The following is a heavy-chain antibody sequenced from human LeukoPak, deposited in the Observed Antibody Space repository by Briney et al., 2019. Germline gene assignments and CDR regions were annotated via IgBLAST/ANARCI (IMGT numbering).Heavy chain of an antibody. Sequence: SETLSLTCTVSGGSISSYYWSWIRQPPGKGLEWIGYIYTSGSTNYNPSLKSRVTISVDTSKNQFSLKLSSVTAADTAVYYCARGHDFWSANYYMDVWGKGTTVTVSS. CDR2: IYTSGST. CDR3: ARGHDFWSANYYMDV. J-gene: IGHJ6*03. V-gene: IGHV4-4*09. CDR1: GGSISSYY. D-gene: IGHD3-3*01.